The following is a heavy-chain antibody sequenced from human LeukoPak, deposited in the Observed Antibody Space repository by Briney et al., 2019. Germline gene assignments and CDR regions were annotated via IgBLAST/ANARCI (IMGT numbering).Heavy chain of an antibody. CDR2: IYHSGST. CDR1: GYSISSGYY. J-gene: IGHJ4*02. CDR3: ARAPYDFWSGYRERYYFDY. V-gene: IGHV4-38-2*02. D-gene: IGHD3-3*01. Sequence: PSETLSLTCTVSGYSISSGYYWSWIRQPPGKGLEWIGSIYHSGSTYYNPSLKSRVTISVDTSKNQFSLKLSSVTAADTAVYYCARAPYDFWSGYRERYYFDYWGQGTLVTVSS.